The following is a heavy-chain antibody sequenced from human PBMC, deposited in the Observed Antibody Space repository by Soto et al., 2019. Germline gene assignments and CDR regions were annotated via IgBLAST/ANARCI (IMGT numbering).Heavy chain of an antibody. CDR3: AVGYCSGGSCYLTLDY. D-gene: IGHD2-15*01. CDR2: IYYSGST. J-gene: IGHJ4*02. V-gene: IGHV4-59*08. Sequence: SETLSLTCTVSGGSISSYYWSWIRQPPGKGLEWIGYIYYSGSTNYNPSLKSRVTISVDTSKNQFSLKLSSVTAADTAVYYCAVGYCSGGSCYLTLDYWGQGTLVTVSS. CDR1: GGSISSYY.